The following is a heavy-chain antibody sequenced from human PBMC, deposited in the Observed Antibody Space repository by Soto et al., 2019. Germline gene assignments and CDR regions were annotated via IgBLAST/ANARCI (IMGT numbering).Heavy chain of an antibody. Sequence: PSETLSLTCTVSGGSISSYYWSWIRQPPGKGLEWIGYIYYSGSTNYNPSLKSRVTISVDTSKNQFSLKLSSVTAADTAVYYCAREYYDILTGKSGMDVWGQGTTVTVSS. D-gene: IGHD3-9*01. CDR1: GGSISSYY. CDR3: AREYYDILTGKSGMDV. V-gene: IGHV4-59*01. CDR2: IYYSGST. J-gene: IGHJ6*02.